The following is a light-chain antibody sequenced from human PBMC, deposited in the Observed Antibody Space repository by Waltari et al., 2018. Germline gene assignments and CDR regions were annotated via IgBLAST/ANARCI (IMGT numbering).Light chain of an antibody. CDR2: RAS. J-gene: IGKJ1*01. V-gene: IGKV1-5*03. CDR1: QSISYW. Sequence: CRASQSISYWLAWYQQKPGQAPKLLIYRASNLIDGVPSRFSGRGAWTEFTLTIDSLQPDDFATYFCQQYGGSPPWTFGQGTKVEIK. CDR3: QQYGGSPPWT.